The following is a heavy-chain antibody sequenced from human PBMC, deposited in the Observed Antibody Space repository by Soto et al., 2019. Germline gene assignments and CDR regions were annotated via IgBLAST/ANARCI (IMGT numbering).Heavy chain of an antibody. CDR2: IYYSGST. CDR1: GGSISSGDYY. D-gene: IGHD1-26*01. J-gene: IGHJ6*02. V-gene: IGHV4-30-4*01. CDR3: ARGGSNSGPRKGMDV. Sequence: PSETLSLTCTVSGGSISSGDYYWSWIRQPPGKGLEWIGYIYYSGSTYYNPSLKSRVTISVDTSKNQFSLKLSSVTAADTAVYYCARGGSNSGPRKGMDVWGQGTTVTVSS.